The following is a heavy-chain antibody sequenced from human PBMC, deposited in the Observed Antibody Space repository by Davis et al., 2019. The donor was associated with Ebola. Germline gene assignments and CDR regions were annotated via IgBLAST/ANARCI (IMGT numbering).Heavy chain of an antibody. CDR1: GFTFGSFW. J-gene: IGHJ4*02. Sequence: GEFLKISCAASGFTFGSFWMSWLRQAPGRGLEWVANIYRDGNEKYYVDSVKGRFTISRDNTKNSLYLQMNYLRAEDTAVYFCARGVAVDGFYFEYWGQGTLVTVSS. CDR2: IYRDGNEK. D-gene: IGHD6-19*01. CDR3: ARGVAVDGFYFEY. V-gene: IGHV3-7*03.